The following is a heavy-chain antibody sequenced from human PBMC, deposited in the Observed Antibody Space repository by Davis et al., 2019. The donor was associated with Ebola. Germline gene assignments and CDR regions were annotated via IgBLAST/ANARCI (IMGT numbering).Heavy chain of an antibody. V-gene: IGHV1-18*01. CDR3: ATELYYYDSSGYVAFDI. CDR1: GYTFTNYG. CDR2: ISAYNGNT. D-gene: IGHD3-22*01. J-gene: IGHJ3*02. Sequence: ASVKVSCKASGYTFTNYGISWVRQAPGQGLEWMGWISAYNGNTNYAQKFQGRVTMTRNTSISTAYMELSSLRSEDTAVYYCATELYYYDSSGYVAFDIWGQGTMVTVSS.